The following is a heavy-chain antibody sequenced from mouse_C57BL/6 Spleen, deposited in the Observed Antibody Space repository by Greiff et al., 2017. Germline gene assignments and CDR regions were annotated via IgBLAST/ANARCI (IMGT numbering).Heavy chain of an antibody. Sequence: QVQLQQSGAELMKPGASVKLSCKATGYTFTGYWIEWVKQRPGHGLEWIGEILPGSGSTNYNEKFKGKATFTADTSSNTAYMQLSSLTTEDSAIYYCARDGVTTVVPYWYVDVWGTGTTVTVSS. CDR1: GYTFTGYW. D-gene: IGHD1-1*01. V-gene: IGHV1-9*01. CDR2: ILPGSGST. J-gene: IGHJ1*03. CDR3: ARDGVTTVVPYWYVDV.